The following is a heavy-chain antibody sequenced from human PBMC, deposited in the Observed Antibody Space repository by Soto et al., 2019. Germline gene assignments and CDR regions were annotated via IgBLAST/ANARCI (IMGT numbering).Heavy chain of an antibody. J-gene: IGHJ4*02. CDR2: ISISSSTR. V-gene: IGHV3-48*02. D-gene: IGHD3-10*01. CDR1: GFTFSSYV. Sequence: EVQLVESGGGLVQPGGSLRLSCAASGFTFSSYVINWLRQAPGKGLEWVSYISISSSTRYYADSVRGRFTISRDNAKNSLYLQMNSLRDEDTAVSYCARGGGFFDYWGQGTLVTVSS. CDR3: ARGGGFFDY.